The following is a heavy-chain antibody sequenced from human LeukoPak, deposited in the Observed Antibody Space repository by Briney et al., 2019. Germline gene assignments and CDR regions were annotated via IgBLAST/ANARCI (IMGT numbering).Heavy chain of an antibody. CDR2: ISSSSSYI. CDR3: ARGRIVVGPGSEYYYYVDI. CDR1: GFTFSSYS. V-gene: IGHV3-21*01. J-gene: IGHJ6*03. D-gene: IGHD2-21*01. Sequence: PGGSLRLSCAASGFTFSSYSMNWVRQAPGKGLEWVSSISSSSSYIYYADSVKGRFTISRDNAKNSLYLQMNSLRAEDTAVYYCARGRIVVGPGSEYYYYVDIWGKGTPITVSS.